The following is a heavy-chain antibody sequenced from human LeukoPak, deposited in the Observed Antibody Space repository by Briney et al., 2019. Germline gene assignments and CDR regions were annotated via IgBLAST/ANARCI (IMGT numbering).Heavy chain of an antibody. CDR3: ARASRYCSGGSCFIY. V-gene: IGHV4-34*01. CDR2: INHSGST. CDR1: GGSFSGYY. Sequence: SETLSLTCAVYGGSFSGYYWSWIRQPPRKGLEWIGEINHSGSTNYNPSLKSRVTISVDTSKNQFSLKLSPVTAADTAVYYCARASRYCSGGSCFIYWGQGTLVTVSS. D-gene: IGHD2-15*01. J-gene: IGHJ4*02.